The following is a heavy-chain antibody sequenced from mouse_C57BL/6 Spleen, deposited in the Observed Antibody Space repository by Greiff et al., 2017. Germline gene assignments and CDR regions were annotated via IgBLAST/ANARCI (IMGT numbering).Heavy chain of an antibody. CDR1: GYTFTSYW. CDR3: ARDSNYVYFDY. Sequence: VKLQQPGAELVKPGASVKLSCKASGYTFTSYWMHWVKQRPGQGLEWIGMIHPNSGSTNYNEKFKSKATLTVDKSSSTAYMQLSSLTSEDSAVYYCARDSNYVYFDYWGQGTTLTVSS. J-gene: IGHJ2*01. V-gene: IGHV1-64*01. D-gene: IGHD2-5*01. CDR2: IHPNSGST.